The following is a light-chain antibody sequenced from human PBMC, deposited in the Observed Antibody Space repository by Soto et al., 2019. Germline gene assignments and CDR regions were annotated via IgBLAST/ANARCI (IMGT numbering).Light chain of an antibody. CDR1: QSISSW. Sequence: DIQMTHSPSTLSSFVGDRVTITCRASQSISSWLAWYQQKPGKAPKLLVYQASTLESGVPLRFSGSGSGTEFTLTINSLQSDDFATYYCQKYDSYSWKFGQGTKVDIK. CDR3: QKYDSYSWK. J-gene: IGKJ1*01. V-gene: IGKV1-5*03. CDR2: QAS.